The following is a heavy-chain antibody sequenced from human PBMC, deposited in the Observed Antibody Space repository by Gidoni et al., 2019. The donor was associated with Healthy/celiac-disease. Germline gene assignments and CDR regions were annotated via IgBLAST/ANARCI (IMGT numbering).Heavy chain of an antibody. D-gene: IGHD3-10*01. CDR3: ARVLDYYGSGVLYYYYGMDV. V-gene: IGHV1-69*01. J-gene: IGHJ6*02. CDR2: IIPIFGTA. Sequence: QVQLVQSGAEVKKPGSSVKVSCKASGGTFSSYAISWVRQAPGQGLEWMGGIIPIFGTANYAQKFQGRVTITADESTSTAYMELSSLRSEDTAVYYCARVLDYYGSGVLYYYYGMDVWGQGTTVTVSS. CDR1: GGTFSSYA.